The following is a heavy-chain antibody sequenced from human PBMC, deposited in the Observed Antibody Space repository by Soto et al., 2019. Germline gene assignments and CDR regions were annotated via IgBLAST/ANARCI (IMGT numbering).Heavy chain of an antibody. CDR2: ISSSSSYI. D-gene: IGHD3-22*01. Sequence: EVQLVESGGGLVKPGGSLRLSCAASGFTFSSYSMNWVRQAPGKGLEGVSSISSSSSYIYYADSGKGRFTISRDNAKNSLYLQMNSLRAEDTAVYYCARLTSYDSSGYSCYWGQGTLVTVSS. CDR1: GFTFSSYS. CDR3: ARLTSYDSSGYSCY. V-gene: IGHV3-21*01. J-gene: IGHJ4*02.